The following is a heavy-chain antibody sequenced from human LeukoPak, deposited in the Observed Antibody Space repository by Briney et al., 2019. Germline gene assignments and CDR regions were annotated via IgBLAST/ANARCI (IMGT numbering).Heavy chain of an antibody. Sequence: GKSLRLSCAASGFTFFSYGMHWVRQAPGKGLEWVTVISYDGSDKYYADSVKGRFTISRDNSRNTLYLQMNSLRVEDTAVYYCAKEVGTFTLDYWGQGTLVTVSS. CDR3: AKEVGTFTLDY. CDR1: GFTFFSYG. V-gene: IGHV3-30*18. J-gene: IGHJ4*02. CDR2: ISYDGSDK. D-gene: IGHD1-26*01.